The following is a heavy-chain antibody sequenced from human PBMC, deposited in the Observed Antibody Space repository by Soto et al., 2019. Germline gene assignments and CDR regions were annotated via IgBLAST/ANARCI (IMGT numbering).Heavy chain of an antibody. Sequence: ASVKVSCKVSGYTLTELSMHWVRQAPGKGLEWMGGFDPEDGETIYAQKFQGRVTMTEDTSTDTAYMELSSLRSEDTAVYYCATGAKKIWFGEGYYGMDVWGQGTTVTVSS. V-gene: IGHV1-24*01. J-gene: IGHJ6*02. CDR1: GYTLTELS. CDR3: ATGAKKIWFGEGYYGMDV. CDR2: FDPEDGET. D-gene: IGHD3-10*01.